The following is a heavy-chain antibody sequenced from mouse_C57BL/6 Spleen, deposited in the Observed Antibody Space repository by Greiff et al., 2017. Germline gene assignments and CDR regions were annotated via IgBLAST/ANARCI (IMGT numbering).Heavy chain of an antibody. CDR1: GYAFSSYW. V-gene: IGHV1-80*01. CDR2: IYPGDGDT. J-gene: IGHJ2*01. Sequence: VKLVESGAELVKPGASVKISCKASGYAFSSYWMNWVKQRPGKGLEWIGQIYPGDGDTNYNGKFKGKATLTADKSSSTAYMQLSSLTSEDSAVYFCAGGYDEYFDDWGQGTTLTVSS. CDR3: AGGYDEYFDD. D-gene: IGHD2-2*01.